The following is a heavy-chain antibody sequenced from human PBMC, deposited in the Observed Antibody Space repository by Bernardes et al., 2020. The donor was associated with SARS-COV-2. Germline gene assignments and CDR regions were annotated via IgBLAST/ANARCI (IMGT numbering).Heavy chain of an antibody. CDR3: AGENYYRSSGTFDP. CDR2: INGDGRVT. V-gene: IGHV3-74*01. D-gene: IGHD3-22*01. Sequence: GGSLRLSCAASGFSFNNYWMHWVRQVPGKGPVWVSRINGDGRVTNYADFVEGRFIISRDNTKNMLYLQMNSLRTEDTAVYFCAGENYYRSSGTFDPWGQGTLVTVPS. CDR1: GFSFNNYW. J-gene: IGHJ5*02.